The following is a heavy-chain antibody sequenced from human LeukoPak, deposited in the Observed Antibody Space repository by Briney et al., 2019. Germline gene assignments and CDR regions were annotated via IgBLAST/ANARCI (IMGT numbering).Heavy chain of an antibody. Sequence: SETLSLTCTVSGYSISRGYSWGWIRQPPGKGLEWIGEINHSGSTNYNPSLKSRVTISVDTSKNQFSLKLSSVTAADTAVYYCARSGRIRYSTVPRYYYYMDVWGKGTTVTVSS. CDR3: ARSGRIRYSTVPRYYYYMDV. D-gene: IGHD3-9*01. V-gene: IGHV4-38-2*02. J-gene: IGHJ6*03. CDR1: GYSISRGYS. CDR2: INHSGST.